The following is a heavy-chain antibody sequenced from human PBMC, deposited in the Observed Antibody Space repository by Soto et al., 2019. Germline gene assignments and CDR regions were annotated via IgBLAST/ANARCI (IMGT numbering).Heavy chain of an antibody. CDR2: INPNSGGT. D-gene: IGHD1-26*01. Sequence: GASVKVSCKASGYTFTGYYMHWVRQAPGQGLEWMGWINPNSGGTNYAQKFQGRVTMTRDTSISTAYMELSRLRSDDTAVYYCARDYSSLDSGFLLVRARSGSYVCGMDVWDQETTSAV. CDR1: GYTFTGYY. J-gene: IGHJ6*02. CDR3: ARDYSSLDSGFLLVRARSGSYVCGMDV. V-gene: IGHV1-2*02.